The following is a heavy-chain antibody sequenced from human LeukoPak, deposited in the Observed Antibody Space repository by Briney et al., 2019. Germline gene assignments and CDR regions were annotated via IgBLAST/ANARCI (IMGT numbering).Heavy chain of an antibody. J-gene: IGHJ4*02. CDR2: ISGSGGNP. CDR1: GFTFSSYT. Sequence: GGSLRLSCAASGFTFSSYTMNWVRQAPGKGLEWVSGISGSGGNPNYADSVKGRFTISRDNSKNTLYLQMNSLRAEDTALYYCAKPITRSGEGTDYWGQGTLVTVSS. D-gene: IGHD1-14*01. V-gene: IGHV3-23*01. CDR3: AKPITRSGEGTDY.